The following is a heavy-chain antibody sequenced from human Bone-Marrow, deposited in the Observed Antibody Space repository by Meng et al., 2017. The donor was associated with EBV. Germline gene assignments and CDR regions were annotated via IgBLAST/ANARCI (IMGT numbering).Heavy chain of an antibody. CDR1: GGTFRSDA. J-gene: IGHJ5*02. CDR2: LIPMSDAP. D-gene: IGHD3-10*01. CDR3: ARRGYGSGSYYLNWFDP. Sequence: VRCVRIGAARKKRGSSGKVPWRNSGGTFRSDAVSWVRQAPGQGLEWMGGLIPMSDAPHYAQKFQDRVRITADESTSTHYMDLSGLRSEDTAVYYCARRGYGSGSYYLNWFDPWGQGTLVTVSS. V-gene: IGHV1-69*01.